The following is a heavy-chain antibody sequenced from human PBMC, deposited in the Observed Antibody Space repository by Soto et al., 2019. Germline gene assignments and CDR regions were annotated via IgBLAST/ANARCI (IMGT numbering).Heavy chain of an antibody. CDR3: ARDHRFALWFGEVYCFDY. V-gene: IGHV3-11*06. Sequence: KTGGSLRLSCAASGFTFSDYYMNWIRQAPGKGLEWVSYISSSSGYTSYADSLKGRFTISRDNAKNSLYLQMDSLRAEDKAVYYCARDHRFALWFGEVYCFDYWGQGTLVTVSS. J-gene: IGHJ4*02. CDR1: GFTFSDYY. D-gene: IGHD3-10*01. CDR2: ISSSSGYT.